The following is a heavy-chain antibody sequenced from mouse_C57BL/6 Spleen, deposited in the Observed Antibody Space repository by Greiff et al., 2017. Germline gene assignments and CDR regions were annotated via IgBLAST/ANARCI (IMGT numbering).Heavy chain of an antibody. J-gene: IGHJ1*03. CDR3: ARKVRRHWYFDV. V-gene: IGHV1-50*01. CDR1: GYTFTSYW. D-gene: IGHD2-14*01. Sequence: VQLQQPGAELVKPGASVKLSCKASGYTFTSYWMQWVKQRPGQGLEWIGEIDPSDSYTNYNQKFKGKATLTVDTSSSTAYMQLSSLTSEDSAVYYCARKVRRHWYFDVWGTGTTVTVSS. CDR2: IDPSDSYT.